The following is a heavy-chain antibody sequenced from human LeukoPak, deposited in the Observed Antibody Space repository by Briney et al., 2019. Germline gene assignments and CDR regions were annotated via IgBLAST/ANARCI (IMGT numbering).Heavy chain of an antibody. D-gene: IGHD4-17*01. CDR2: ISSAGDT. CDR1: GFTFSIYD. J-gene: IGHJ6*03. CDR3: TRDALYGDPSYYYMDV. Sequence: PGGSLRLSCAASGFTFSIYDMHWVRQPTGEGLEWVSSISSAGDTFFSGSVKGRFTISRENAKNSLYLQMNSLRAEDTAVYYCTRDALYGDPSYYYMDVWGKGTTVTVSS. V-gene: IGHV3-13*01.